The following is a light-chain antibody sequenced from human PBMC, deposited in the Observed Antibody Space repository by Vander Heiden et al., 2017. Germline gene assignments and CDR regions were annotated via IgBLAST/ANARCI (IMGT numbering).Light chain of an antibody. Sequence: QSALTQPASVSGSPGQSITISFTGTSSDVGGYNYVSWYQHHPGKVPKLMIYDVSDRPSGVSNRFSGSKSGNTASLTISGLQAEDEADYYCSSYTSSSTLVFGTGTKVTVL. CDR1: SSDVGGYNY. CDR2: DVS. J-gene: IGLJ1*01. CDR3: SSYTSSSTLV. V-gene: IGLV2-14*03.